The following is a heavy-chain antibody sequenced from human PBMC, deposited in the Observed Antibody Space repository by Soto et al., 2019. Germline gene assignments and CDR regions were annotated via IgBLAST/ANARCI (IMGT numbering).Heavy chain of an antibody. J-gene: IGHJ6*02. V-gene: IGHV4-31*03. CDR1: GGSISSGGYY. D-gene: IGHD2-2*01. CDR2: IYYSGST. CDR3: AREVFCSSSSCQVRYGMDV. Sequence: SETLSLTCTVSGGSISSGGYYWSWIRQHPGKGLEWIGYIYYSGSTYYNPSLKSRVTISVDTSKNQFSLKLSSVTAADTAVYYCAREVFCSSSSCQVRYGMDVWGQGTTVTVSS.